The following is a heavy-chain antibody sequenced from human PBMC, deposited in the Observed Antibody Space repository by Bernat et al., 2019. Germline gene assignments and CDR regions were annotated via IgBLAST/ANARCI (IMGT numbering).Heavy chain of an antibody. CDR3: ARGAKQLVSDY. CDR1: GYTFTSYY. V-gene: IGHV1-46*01. Sequence: QVQLVQSGAEVKKPGASVKVSCKASGYTFTSYYIHWVRQAPGQGLEYMGIINPSGVSTSYAQKFQDRVTMTGDTSTSTVYMELSSLRSEDTAVYYCARGAKQLVSDYWGQGTLVTVSS. CDR2: INPSGVST. J-gene: IGHJ4*02. D-gene: IGHD6-6*01.